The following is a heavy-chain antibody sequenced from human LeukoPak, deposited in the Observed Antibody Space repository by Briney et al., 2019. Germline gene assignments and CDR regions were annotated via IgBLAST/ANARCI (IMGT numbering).Heavy chain of an antibody. D-gene: IGHD3-10*01. Sequence: ASVKVSCKASGYTFTSYAMNWVRQAPGQGLEWMGWINTNTGNPTYAQGFTGRFVFSLDTSVSTAYLQISSLKAEDTAVYYCARDNMVRGVIIVTDSYMAVWGKGTTVTVSS. J-gene: IGHJ6*03. V-gene: IGHV7-4-1*02. CDR1: GYTFTSYA. CDR3: ARDNMVRGVIIVTDSYMAV. CDR2: INTNTGNP.